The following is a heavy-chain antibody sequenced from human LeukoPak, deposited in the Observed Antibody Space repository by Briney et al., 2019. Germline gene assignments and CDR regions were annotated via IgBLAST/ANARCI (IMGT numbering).Heavy chain of an antibody. D-gene: IGHD3-10*01. J-gene: IGHJ1*01. CDR2: IYTSGST. Sequence: SETLSLTCTVSGGSISSYYWSWIRQPAGKGLEWIGRIYTSGSTNYNPSLKSRVTMSVDTSKNQFSLKLSSVTAADTAVYYCARDTITMVRGVRRYFQHWGQGTLVTVSS. CDR3: ARDTITMVRGVRRYFQH. V-gene: IGHV4-4*07. CDR1: GGSISSYY.